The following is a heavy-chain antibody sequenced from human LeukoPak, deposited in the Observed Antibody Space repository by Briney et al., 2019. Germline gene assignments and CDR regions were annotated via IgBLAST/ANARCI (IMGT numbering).Heavy chain of an antibody. J-gene: IGHJ5*02. CDR1: GGSFSGYY. V-gene: IGHV4-34*01. D-gene: IGHD3-3*01. Sequence: SETLSLTCAVYGGSFSGYYWSWVRQPPGKGLEWIGEINHSGSTNYNPSLKSRVTISVDTSKNQFSLKLTSVTAADTAVYYCASRYVSSEVVIIPTAKNSWFDPWGQGTLVTVSS. CDR2: INHSGST. CDR3: ASRYVSSEVVIIPTAKNSWFDP.